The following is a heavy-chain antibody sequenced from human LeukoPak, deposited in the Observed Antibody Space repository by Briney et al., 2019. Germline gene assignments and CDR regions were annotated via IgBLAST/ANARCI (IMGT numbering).Heavy chain of an antibody. D-gene: IGHD6-13*01. V-gene: IGHV4-39*07. J-gene: IGHJ4*02. CDR1: GGSISSSSYY. CDR3: ARANGAAAGHDY. CDR2: IYYSGST. Sequence: SETLSLTCTVSGGSISSSSYYWGWIRQPPGKGLEWIGSIYYSGSTYYNPSLKSRVTISVDTSKNQFSLKLSSVTAADTAVYYCARANGAAAGHDYWGQGTLVTVSS.